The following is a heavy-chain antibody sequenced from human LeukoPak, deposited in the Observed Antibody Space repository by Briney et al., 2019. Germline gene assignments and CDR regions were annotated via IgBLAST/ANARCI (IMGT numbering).Heavy chain of an antibody. Sequence: SETLSLTCAVSGGSISSGGYSWSWIRQPPGKGLEWIGYIYHSGSTYYNPSLKSRATISVDRSKNQFSLKLSSVTAADTAVYYCARGIGSEDAFDIWGQGTMVTVSS. CDR2: IYHSGST. CDR3: ARGIGSEDAFDI. D-gene: IGHD2-15*01. V-gene: IGHV4-30-2*01. CDR1: GGSISSGGYS. J-gene: IGHJ3*02.